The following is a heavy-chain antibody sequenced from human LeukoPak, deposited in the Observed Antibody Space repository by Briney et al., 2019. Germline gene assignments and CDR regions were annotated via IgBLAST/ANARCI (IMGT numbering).Heavy chain of an antibody. V-gene: IGHV3-23*01. D-gene: IGHD2/OR15-2a*01. CDR3: AKDSGETDFYNYFYMDV. J-gene: IGHJ6*03. Sequence: GGSLRLSCAASGFTFGTYGMSWVRQGPGKGLEWVSAISSSGATMYYSDSVKGRFTISRDNSRNTLYLQINSLGAEDTAVYYCAKDSGETDFYNYFYMDVWGKGTTVTVSS. CDR2: ISSSGATM. CDR1: GFTFGTYG.